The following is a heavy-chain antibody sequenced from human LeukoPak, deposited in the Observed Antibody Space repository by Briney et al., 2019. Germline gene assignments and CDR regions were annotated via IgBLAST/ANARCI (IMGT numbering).Heavy chain of an antibody. CDR3: AKASRGGGATRGGATFDY. Sequence: GGSLRLSCAASGFTFSSYGMHWVRQAPGKGLEWVAFIRYDGSNKYYADSVKGRFTISRDNSKNTLYLQMNSLSAVDTAVYYCAKASRGGGATRGGATFDYWGQGTLVTVSS. CDR2: IRYDGSNK. CDR1: GFTFSSYG. D-gene: IGHD1-26*01. J-gene: IGHJ4*02. V-gene: IGHV3-30*02.